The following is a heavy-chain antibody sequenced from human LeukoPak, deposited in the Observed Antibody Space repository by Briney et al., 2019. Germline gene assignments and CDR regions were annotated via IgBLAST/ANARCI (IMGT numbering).Heavy chain of an antibody. CDR1: GGSISSYC. D-gene: IGHD6-13*01. CDR3: ARELGQLAPFDY. CDR2: IYYSGST. J-gene: IGHJ4*02. Sequence: SETLSLTCTVSGGSISSYCWSWIRQPPGKGLEGGGYIYYSGSTNYNPSLKSRVTISVDTSKNQVSLKLSSVTAADTAVYYCARELGQLAPFDYWGQGTLVTVSS. V-gene: IGHV4-59*12.